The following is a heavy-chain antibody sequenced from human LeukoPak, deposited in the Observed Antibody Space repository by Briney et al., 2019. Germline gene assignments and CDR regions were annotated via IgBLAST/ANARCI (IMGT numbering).Heavy chain of an antibody. V-gene: IGHV1-2*02. J-gene: IGHJ4*02. D-gene: IGHD2-2*01. CDR2: INPNSGAT. CDR1: GYTFTGYY. Sequence: ASVKVSCKASGYTFTGYYMHWVRQAPGQGLEWMGWINPNSGATNYAQKFQGRVTMTRDTSISTASMELSSLKPDDTAVYCARDQYQLPLDYWGQGTLVTVSS. CDR3: ARDQYQLPLDY.